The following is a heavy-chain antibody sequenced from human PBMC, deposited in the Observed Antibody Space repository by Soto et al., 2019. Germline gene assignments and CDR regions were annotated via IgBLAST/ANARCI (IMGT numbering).Heavy chain of an antibody. D-gene: IGHD5-12*01. CDR1: GGTFSTSA. V-gene: IGHV1-69*12. Sequence: QVQLEQSGAEVKKPGSSVKVSCKASGGTFSTSAISWVRQAPGQGLEWMGGFIHIFPTPDYAHKFQGRLTITADESTRTAYMALRGLKSDATAVYYCARDKDRLQLGGTYYYILDVWGQGTTVTVSS. J-gene: IGHJ6*02. CDR2: FIHIFPTP. CDR3: ARDKDRLQLGGTYYYILDV.